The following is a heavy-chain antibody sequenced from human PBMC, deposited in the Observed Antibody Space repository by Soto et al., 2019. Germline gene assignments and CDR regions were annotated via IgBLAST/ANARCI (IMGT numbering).Heavy chain of an antibody. CDR3: VQHLLRRLY. Sequence: QITLKESGPTLVKPTQTLTLTCTFSGFSLTTRGVGVGWIRQPPGKALEWVSVIYWDDDKRYSPSLNSRLTITKDTSKNQVFLKMTNVYPVDTAKYYCVQHLLRRLYWGQGTLVTVSS. V-gene: IGHV2-5*02. CDR1: GFSLTTRGVG. CDR2: IYWDDDK. J-gene: IGHJ4*02.